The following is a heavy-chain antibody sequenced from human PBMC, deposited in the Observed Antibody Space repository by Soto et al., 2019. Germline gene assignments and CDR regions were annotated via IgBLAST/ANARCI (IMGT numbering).Heavy chain of an antibody. CDR1: GYTFTSYG. J-gene: IGHJ6*03. CDR2: ISAYNGNT. CDR3: AREGITMVRGVHTNYYYYYYMDV. V-gene: IGHV1-18*01. Sequence: ASVKVSCKASGYTFTSYGISWVRQAPGQGLEWMGWISAYNGNTNYAQKLQGRVTMTTDTSTSTAYMELRSLRSDDTAVYYCAREGITMVRGVHTNYYYYYYMDVWGKGTTVTVSS. D-gene: IGHD3-10*01.